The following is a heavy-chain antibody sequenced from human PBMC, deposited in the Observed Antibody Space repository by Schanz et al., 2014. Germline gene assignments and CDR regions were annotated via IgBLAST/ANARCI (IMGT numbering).Heavy chain of an antibody. CDR3: AKGANMVYAIYALDV. Sequence: EVQLLESGGGLVQPGGSLRLSCATSGFTFSSYAMNWVRQAPGKGLEWVSAISGSGGSTYYADSVKGRFTISRDNSKNTLYLQMNSLTAEDTAVYYCAKGANMVYAIYALDVWGQGTTVTVSS. J-gene: IGHJ6*02. CDR2: ISGSGGST. CDR1: GFTFSSYA. V-gene: IGHV3-23*01. D-gene: IGHD2-8*01.